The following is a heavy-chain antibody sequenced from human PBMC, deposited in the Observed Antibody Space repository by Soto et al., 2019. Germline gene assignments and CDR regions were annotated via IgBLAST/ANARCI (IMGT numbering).Heavy chain of an antibody. CDR3: AREGVRGSYGAFDI. J-gene: IGHJ3*02. CDR1: GGSISSGDYY. V-gene: IGHV4-61*02. D-gene: IGHD1-26*01. CDR2: IYTSGST. Sequence: SETLSLTCTVSGGSISSGDYYWSWIRQPAGKGLERIGRIYTSGSTNYNPSLKSRVTMSVDTSKNQFSLKLSSVTAADTAVYYCAREGVRGSYGAFDIWGQGTMVTVSS.